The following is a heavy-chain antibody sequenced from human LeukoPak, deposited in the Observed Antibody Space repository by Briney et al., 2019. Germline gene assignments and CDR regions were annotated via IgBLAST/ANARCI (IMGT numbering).Heavy chain of an antibody. Sequence: PGGSLRLSWAASGFTFSSYGMYWVRQAPGKGREWVSSISSGTSYIYYADSVKGRFTISRDNAKNSLYLQMNSLRAEDTAVYYCASSPTLPLKKYYFDYWGQGTLVTVSS. CDR1: GFTFSSYG. V-gene: IGHV3-21*01. CDR3: ASSPTLPLKKYYFDY. J-gene: IGHJ4*02. D-gene: IGHD2-15*01. CDR2: ISSGTSYI.